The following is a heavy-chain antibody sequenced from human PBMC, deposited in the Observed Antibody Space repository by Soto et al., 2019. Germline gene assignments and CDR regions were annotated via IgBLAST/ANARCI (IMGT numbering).Heavy chain of an antibody. D-gene: IGHD1-7*01. V-gene: IGHV3-23*01. Sequence: GGSLSLSCAASGFTFSSYAMSWVRQAPGKGLEWVSAISGSGGSTYYADSVKGRFTISRDNSKNTLYLQVNSLRAEDTAVYYCAKQLELPYDAFDICGQGTMVTVSS. CDR2: ISGSGGST. CDR3: AKQLELPYDAFDI. J-gene: IGHJ3*02. CDR1: GFTFSSYA.